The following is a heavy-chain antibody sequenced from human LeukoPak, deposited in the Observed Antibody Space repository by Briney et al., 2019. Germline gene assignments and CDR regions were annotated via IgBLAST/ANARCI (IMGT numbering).Heavy chain of an antibody. V-gene: IGHV4-59*01. D-gene: IGHD6-6*01. CDR1: GGSISTYY. J-gene: IGHJ4*02. Sequence: SETLSLTCTVSGGSISTYYWSWIRQPPGKGLEWIGYIYYSGSTNYNPSLKSRVTISVDTSKNQFSLKLSSVTAADAAVYYCTRTDSSSAIDYWGQGTLVAVSS. CDR3: TRTDSSSAIDY. CDR2: IYYSGST.